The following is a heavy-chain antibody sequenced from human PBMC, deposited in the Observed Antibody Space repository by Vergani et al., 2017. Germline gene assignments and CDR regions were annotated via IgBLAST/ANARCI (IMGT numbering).Heavy chain of an antibody. CDR1: GFTFNNYG. CDR3: ARDCTSGGCPDNYGMDV. V-gene: IGHV3-21*06. D-gene: IGHD2-8*01. J-gene: IGHJ6*02. Sequence: EVQLLESGGGLVQPGGSLRLSCAASGFTFNNYGMHWVRQAPGKGLEWVAFIGSSGPYINYADSVKGRFIISRDNTNNSLFLQLRSLRAEDAAVYYCARDCTSGGCPDNYGMDVWGQGATVTVSS. CDR2: IGSSGPYI.